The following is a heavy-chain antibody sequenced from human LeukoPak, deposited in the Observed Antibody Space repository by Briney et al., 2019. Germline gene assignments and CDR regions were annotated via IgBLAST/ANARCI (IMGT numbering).Heavy chain of an antibody. CDR3: ARDNPTEIWYYYDSEFDY. V-gene: IGHV3-21*01. J-gene: IGHJ4*02. CDR1: GFTFSSYG. CDR2: ISSSSSYI. Sequence: GGSLRLSCAASGFTFSSYGMHWVRQAPGKGLEWVSSISSSSSYIYYADSVKGRFTISRGNAKNSLYLQMNSLRAEDTAVYYCARDNPTEIWYYYDSEFDYWGQGTLVTVSS. D-gene: IGHD3-22*01.